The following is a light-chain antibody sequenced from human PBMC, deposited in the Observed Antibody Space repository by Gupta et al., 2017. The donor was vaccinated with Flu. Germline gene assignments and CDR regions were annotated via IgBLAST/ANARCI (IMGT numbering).Light chain of an antibody. J-gene: IGKJ2*01. Sequence: ILMAQSPLSLSFTPGEQASISCTSSQSRLQPDGYDYLAWYLQKPGQPPHLLIYLGSSRASGVPDRFSGSGSGTNFTLNLSRVEAEDVGVYYCKQAQQTPYTFGQGTRLDIK. V-gene: IGKV2-28*01. CDR3: KQAQQTPYT. CDR1: QSRLQPDGYDY. CDR2: LGS.